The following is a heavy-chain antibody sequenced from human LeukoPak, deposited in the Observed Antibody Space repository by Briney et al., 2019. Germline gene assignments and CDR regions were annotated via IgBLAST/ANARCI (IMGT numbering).Heavy chain of an antibody. CDR2: ISYDGSNK. V-gene: IGHV3-30-3*01. D-gene: IGHD2-21*02. Sequence: GGSLRLSCAASGFTFSSYAMHWVRQAPGKGLEWVAVISYDGSNKYYADSVKGRFTISRDNSKNTLYLQMNSLRAEDTAVYYCAKGVTPDYWGQGTLVTVSS. CDR1: GFTFSSYA. J-gene: IGHJ4*02. CDR3: AKGVTPDY.